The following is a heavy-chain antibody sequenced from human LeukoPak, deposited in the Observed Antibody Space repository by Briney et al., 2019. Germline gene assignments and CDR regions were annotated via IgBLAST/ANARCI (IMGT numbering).Heavy chain of an antibody. CDR2: IRYDGSIK. CDR3: AKVFGVAVDGTRGFFDS. Sequence: GGSLRLSCAASGFTFSTYGMHWVRQAPGKGLEWVAFIRYDGSIKYYADSVKGRFTISRDNSKSTLYLQLNSLRAEDTALYYCAKVFGVAVDGTRGFFDSWGQGTLVTVSS. V-gene: IGHV3-30*02. J-gene: IGHJ4*02. CDR1: GFTFSTYG. D-gene: IGHD6-19*01.